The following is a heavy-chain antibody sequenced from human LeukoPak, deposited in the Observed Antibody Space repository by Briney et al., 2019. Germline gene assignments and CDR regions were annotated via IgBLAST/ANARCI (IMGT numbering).Heavy chain of an antibody. V-gene: IGHV1-69*01. CDR2: IIPIFGTA. J-gene: IGHJ4*02. D-gene: IGHD5-18*01. CDR1: GGTFSSYS. Sequence: ASVKVSCKASGGTFSSYSISWVRQAPGQGLEWMGGIIPIFGTANYAQKFQGRVTITADESTSTAYMELSSLRSEDTAVYYCAREDTAMVTFYWGQGTLVTVSS. CDR3: AREDTAMVTFY.